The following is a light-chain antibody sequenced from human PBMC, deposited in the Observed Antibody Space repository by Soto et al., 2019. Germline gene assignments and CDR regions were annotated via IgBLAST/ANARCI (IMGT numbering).Light chain of an antibody. V-gene: IGKV1-39*01. CDR1: QAIGNL. J-gene: IGKJ1*01. CDR3: QENHRAPWK. Sequence: DIQMTQSPPSLSASVGDRVTITCRAGQAIGNLLKWYQQRPGKAPHRLIYLTSSLQTGVPSRFSGDGSGTEFTLTISSLPPEEVATYYCQENHRAPWKFGQRTRVE. CDR2: LTS.